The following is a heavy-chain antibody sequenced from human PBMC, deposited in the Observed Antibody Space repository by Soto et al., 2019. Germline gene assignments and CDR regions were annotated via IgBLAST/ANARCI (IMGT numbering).Heavy chain of an antibody. D-gene: IGHD3-22*01. V-gene: IGHV3-53*01. CDR3: VHYYDTGDYLTYGMDV. Sequence: EVQLAESGGSLIQPGGSLRLSCAASGFSVSDNYMSWVRQAPGKGLEWVSVIYSGGQSFYADSVKGRFSTSRDNTKTTLFLQMNSLRAEDTAVYHCVHYYDTGDYLTYGMDVWAKGPRSPSP. CDR2: IYSGGQS. J-gene: IGHJ6*02. CDR1: GFSVSDNY.